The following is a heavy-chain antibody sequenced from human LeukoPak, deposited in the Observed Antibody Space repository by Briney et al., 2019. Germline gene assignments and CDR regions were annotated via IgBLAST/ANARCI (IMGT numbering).Heavy chain of an antibody. CDR3: ARGLNTYYDFWSGYENWFDP. D-gene: IGHD3-3*01. V-gene: IGHV4-30-4*08. Sequence: PSQTLSLTCTVSGGSISSGDYYWSWIRQPPGKGLEGIGYIYYSGSTYYNPSLKSRVTISVDTSKNQFSLKLSSVTAADTAVYYCARGLNTYYDFWSGYENWFDPWGQGTLVTVSS. CDR2: IYYSGST. J-gene: IGHJ5*02. CDR1: GGSISSGDYY.